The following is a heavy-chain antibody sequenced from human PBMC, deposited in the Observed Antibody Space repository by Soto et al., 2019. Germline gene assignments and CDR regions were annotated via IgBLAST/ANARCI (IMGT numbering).Heavy chain of an antibody. J-gene: IGHJ4*02. CDR2: ISGSGGST. CDR3: ASVLEPGIDFDY. CDR1: GFTFSSYA. V-gene: IGHV3-23*01. D-gene: IGHD6-13*01. Sequence: EVQLLESGGGLVQPGGSLRLSCAASGFTFSSYAMSWVRQAPGKGLEWVSAISGSGGSTYYAHSVKGRFTISRDNSKNTLYLQMNSLRAEDTAVYYCASVLEPGIDFDYWGQGTLVTVSS.